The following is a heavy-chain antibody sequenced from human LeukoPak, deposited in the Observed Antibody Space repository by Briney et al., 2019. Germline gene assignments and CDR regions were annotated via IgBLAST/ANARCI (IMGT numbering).Heavy chain of an antibody. J-gene: IGHJ4*02. D-gene: IGHD6-13*01. Sequence: PGGSMRLSCAASGFTFSSYCIHWARQAPGKVLEWVAFIRYDGSDKYYADSVKGRFTISRDNSKNTLYLQMNSLRAEDTAVYYCAKDQDSSSWYVDYWGQGTLVTVSS. CDR2: IRYDGSDK. CDR1: GFTFSSYC. CDR3: AKDQDSSSWYVDY. V-gene: IGHV3-30*02.